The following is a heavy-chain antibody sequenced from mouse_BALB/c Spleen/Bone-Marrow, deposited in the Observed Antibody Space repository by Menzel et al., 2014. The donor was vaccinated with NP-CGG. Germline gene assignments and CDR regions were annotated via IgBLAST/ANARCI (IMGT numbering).Heavy chain of an antibody. D-gene: IGHD1-1*01. V-gene: IGHV1-69*02. J-gene: IGHJ2*01. CDR1: GYTFTSYW. CDR2: IYPSDSYT. Sequence: QVQLQQPGAELVRPGASVKLSCKASGYTFTSYWINWVKQRPGQGLEWIGNIYPSDSYTNYNQKFKDKATLTVDKSSSTAYMQLSSPTSEDSAVYYCTREGYYGSSYVDYWGQGTTLTVPS. CDR3: TREGYYGSSYVDY.